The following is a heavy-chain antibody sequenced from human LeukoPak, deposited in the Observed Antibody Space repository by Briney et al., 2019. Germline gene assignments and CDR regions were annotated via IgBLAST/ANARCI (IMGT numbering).Heavy chain of an antibody. CDR1: GYSISSGYY. CDR2: IYHSGST. CDR3: ARGGGKIDY. J-gene: IGHJ4*02. V-gene: IGHV4-38-2*02. D-gene: IGHD4-23*01. Sequence: PSETLSLTCTVSGYSISSGYYWGWIRQSPGKGLEWIGSIYHSGSTYYNPSLKSRVTISVDTSKNQFSLKLSSVTAADTAVYYCARGGGKIDYWGQGTLVTVSS.